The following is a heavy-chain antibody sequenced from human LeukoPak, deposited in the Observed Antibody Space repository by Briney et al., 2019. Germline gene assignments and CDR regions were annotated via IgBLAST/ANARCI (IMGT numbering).Heavy chain of an antibody. V-gene: IGHV4-39*07. CDR1: GGSISSSSYY. Sequence: SETLSLTCTVSGGSISSSSYYWGWIRQPPGKGLEWIGSIYYSGSTYYNPSLKSRVTISVDTSKNQFSLKLSSVTAADTAVYYCARDGDYYGSGSYYDNWGQGTLVTVSS. J-gene: IGHJ4*02. D-gene: IGHD3-10*01. CDR3: ARDGDYYGSGSYYDN. CDR2: IYYSGST.